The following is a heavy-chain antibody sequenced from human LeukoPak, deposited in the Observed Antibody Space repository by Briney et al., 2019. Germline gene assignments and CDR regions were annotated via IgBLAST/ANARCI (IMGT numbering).Heavy chain of an antibody. CDR3: SKDRDSTGYFHYFDS. Sequence: GGSLRLSCAASGFAFGDYYMSWIRQAPGKGLEWISYITFSSKTIYYADSVKGRFTISRDNSKNSLYLQMDSLKTADTAFYYCSKDRDSTGYFHYFDSWGRGTLVTVSS. D-gene: IGHD3-22*01. V-gene: IGHV3-11*01. CDR1: GFAFGDYY. CDR2: ITFSSKTI. J-gene: IGHJ4*02.